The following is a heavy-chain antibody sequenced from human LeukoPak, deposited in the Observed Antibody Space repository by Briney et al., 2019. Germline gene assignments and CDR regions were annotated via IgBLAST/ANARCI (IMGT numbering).Heavy chain of an antibody. CDR2: IYYSGST. Sequence: SETLSLTCTVSGGSISSYYWSWIRQPPGKGLEWIGYIYYSGSTNYNPSLKSRVTISVDTSKNQFSLKLSSVTAADTAVYYCARLIAAAGTGNCWFDPWGQGTLVTVSS. V-gene: IGHV4-59*01. J-gene: IGHJ5*02. D-gene: IGHD6-13*01. CDR3: ARLIAAAGTGNCWFDP. CDR1: GGSISSYY.